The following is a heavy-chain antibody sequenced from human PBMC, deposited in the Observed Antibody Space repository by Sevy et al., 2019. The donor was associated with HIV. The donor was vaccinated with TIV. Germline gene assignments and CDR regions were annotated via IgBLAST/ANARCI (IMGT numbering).Heavy chain of an antibody. Sequence: GESLKISCKGSGYSFTSYWIGWVRQMPGKGLEWRGIIYPGDSDTRYSPSFQGQVTISADKPISTAYLQWSSLKASDTAMYYCARRGSSWYDAFDIWGQRTMVTVSS. D-gene: IGHD6-13*01. CDR1: GYSFTSYW. CDR2: IYPGDSDT. V-gene: IGHV5-51*01. J-gene: IGHJ3*02. CDR3: ARRGSSWYDAFDI.